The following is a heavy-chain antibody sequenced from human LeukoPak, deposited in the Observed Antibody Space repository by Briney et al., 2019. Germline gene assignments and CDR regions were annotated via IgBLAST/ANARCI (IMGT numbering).Heavy chain of an antibody. J-gene: IGHJ6*04. D-gene: IGHD6-19*01. CDR3: ARFEAVAGTPKRWSMDV. CDR2: INHSGST. V-gene: IGHV4-34*01. Sequence: PSETLSLTCAVYGGSFSGYYWSWIRQPPGKGLEWIGEINHSGSTNYNPSLKSRVTISVDTSKNQFSLKLSSATAADTAVYYCARFEAVAGTPKRWSMDVRGKGTTVTVSS. CDR1: GGSFSGYY.